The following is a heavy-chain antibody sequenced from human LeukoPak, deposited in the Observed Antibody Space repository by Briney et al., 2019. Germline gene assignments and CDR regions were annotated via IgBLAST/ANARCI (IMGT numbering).Heavy chain of an antibody. Sequence: GGSLRLSCAASGFTSSSYSMNWVRQAPGKGLEWVSSISATSNYIYYADSAKGRFTISRDNAKNSLYLQMNSLRAEDTAVYYCARDTSGYTFDDWGQGTLVTVSS. V-gene: IGHV3-21*01. CDR1: GFTSSSYS. CDR2: ISATSNYI. J-gene: IGHJ4*02. D-gene: IGHD5-18*01. CDR3: ARDTSGYTFDD.